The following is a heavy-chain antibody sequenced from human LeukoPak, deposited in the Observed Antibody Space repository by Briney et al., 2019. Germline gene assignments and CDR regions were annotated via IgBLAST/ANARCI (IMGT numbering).Heavy chain of an antibody. J-gene: IGHJ6*03. V-gene: IGHV4-39*01. CDR1: GGSISSSSYY. Sequence: SETLSLTCTVSGGSISSSSYYWGWIRQPPGKGLEWIGSIYYSGSTYYNPSLKSRVTISVDTSKNQFSLKLSSVTAADTAVYYCARSLQYSSSWGYYYYYYMDVWGKGTTVTISS. CDR3: ARSLQYSSSWGYYYYYYMDV. CDR2: IYYSGST. D-gene: IGHD6-13*01.